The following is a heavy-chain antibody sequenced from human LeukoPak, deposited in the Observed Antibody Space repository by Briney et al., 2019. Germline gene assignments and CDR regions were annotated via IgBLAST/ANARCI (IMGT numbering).Heavy chain of an antibody. CDR2: MYNRGST. J-gene: IGHJ4*02. D-gene: IGHD6-19*01. Sequence: PWETLCLTCTVSGGSISNYYWSWIRQSPGKELEWIGYMYNRGSTIYNPSLKNRVTISTDTSKNQFSLRLTSVTAADTAVYYCARAEKAVTGTLDSWGQGCLITVSS. CDR1: GGSISNYY. V-gene: IGHV4-59*01. CDR3: ARAEKAVTGTLDS.